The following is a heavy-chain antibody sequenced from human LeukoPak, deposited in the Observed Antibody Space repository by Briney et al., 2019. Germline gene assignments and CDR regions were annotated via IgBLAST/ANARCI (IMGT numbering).Heavy chain of an antibody. J-gene: IGHJ4*02. Sequence: SETGSLTCTVSGGSISSYYWSWIRQPAGKGLEWIGRIYSSGSTNYNPSLKSRVTMSVDTSKNQFYLSLSSVTAADTAVYYCARVTVGDFFDYWGQGTILTDSP. CDR1: GGSISSYY. CDR3: ARVTVGDFFDY. CDR2: IYSSGST. V-gene: IGHV4-4*07. D-gene: IGHD4-11*01.